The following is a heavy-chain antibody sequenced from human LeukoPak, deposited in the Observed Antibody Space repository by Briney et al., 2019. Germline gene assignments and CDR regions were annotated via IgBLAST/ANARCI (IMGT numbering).Heavy chain of an antibody. D-gene: IGHD4-17*01. J-gene: IGHJ4*02. Sequence: GRSLRLSCAVSGFTLSSYTMHWVRQAPGTGLEWVAVISVDGSNKYYTDSVKGRFTISRDNSKNTLFLQMNSLRPEDTAVYYCAKDIGVRYGDYCVYWGQGTLVTVSS. CDR1: GFTLSSYT. CDR3: AKDIGVRYGDYCVY. V-gene: IGHV3-30*04. CDR2: ISVDGSNK.